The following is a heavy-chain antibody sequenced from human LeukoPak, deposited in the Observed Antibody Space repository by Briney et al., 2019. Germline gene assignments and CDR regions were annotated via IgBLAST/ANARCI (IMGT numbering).Heavy chain of an antibody. CDR1: GYSFTGYW. Sequence: GESLKISCKGSGYSFTGYWIGWVRQMPGKGLEWMGIIYPGDSDTRHSPSFQGQVTISADKSINTAFVQWSSLKASDTAIYYCARRTSEFSNRWYFDLWGRGTLVTVSS. CDR3: ARRTSEFSNRWYFDL. CDR2: IYPGDSDT. D-gene: IGHD6-6*01. V-gene: IGHV5-51*01. J-gene: IGHJ2*01.